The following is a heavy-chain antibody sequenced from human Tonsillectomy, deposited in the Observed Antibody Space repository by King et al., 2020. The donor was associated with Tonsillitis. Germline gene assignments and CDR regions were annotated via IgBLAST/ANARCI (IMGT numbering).Heavy chain of an antibody. CDR2: ISYDGSNK. CDR3: ARDLLRDYGDYGGYFDY. Sequence: VQLVESGGGVVQPGRSLRLSCAASGFTFSSYAMHWVRQAPGKGLEWVAVISYDGSNKYYADSVKGRFTISRDNSKNTLYLQMISLRAEDTAVYYCARDLLRDYGDYGGYFDYWGQGTLVTVSS. CDR1: GFTFSSYA. J-gene: IGHJ4*02. V-gene: IGHV3-30-3*01. D-gene: IGHD4-17*01.